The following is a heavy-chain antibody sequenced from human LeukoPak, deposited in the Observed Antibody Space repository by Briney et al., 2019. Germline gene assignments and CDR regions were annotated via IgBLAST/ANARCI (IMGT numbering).Heavy chain of an antibody. J-gene: IGHJ4*02. CDR1: GGSISSGGYY. D-gene: IGHD6-13*01. V-gene: IGHV4-30-2*01. CDR2: IYHSGST. Sequence: KPSETLSLACTVSGGSISSGGYYWSWIRQPPGKGLEWIGYIYHSGSTYYNPSLKSRVTISVDRSKNQFSLKLSSVTAADTAVYYCARGIEAGIAAAGTFDYWGQGTLVTVSS. CDR3: ARGIEAGIAAAGTFDY.